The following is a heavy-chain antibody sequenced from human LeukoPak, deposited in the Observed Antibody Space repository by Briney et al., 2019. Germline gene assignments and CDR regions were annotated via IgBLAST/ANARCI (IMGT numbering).Heavy chain of an antibody. CDR3: AKVGNGDYVVDMDV. CDR1: GFTVSSNY. J-gene: IGHJ6*03. Sequence: GGSLRLSCAASGFTVSSNYMSWVRQAPGKGLEWVSVIYSGGSTYYADSVKGRFTISRDNSKNTLYLQMNSLRAEDTAVYYCAKVGNGDYVVDMDVWGKGTTVTISS. CDR2: IYSGGST. V-gene: IGHV3-66*02. D-gene: IGHD4-17*01.